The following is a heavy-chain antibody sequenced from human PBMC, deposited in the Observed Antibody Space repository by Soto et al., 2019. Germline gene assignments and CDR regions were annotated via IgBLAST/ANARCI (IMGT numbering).Heavy chain of an antibody. CDR3: ARGTYYYDSSGYYAHAFDI. J-gene: IGHJ3*02. CDR1: GFTFSSYW. Sequence: PGGSLRLSCAASGFTFSSYWMHWVRQAPGKGLVWVSRINSDGSSTSYADSVKGRFTISRDNAKNTLCLQMNSLRAEDTAVYYWARGTYYYDSSGYYAHAFDIWGKGTMVTVSS. D-gene: IGHD3-22*01. V-gene: IGHV3-74*01. CDR2: INSDGSST.